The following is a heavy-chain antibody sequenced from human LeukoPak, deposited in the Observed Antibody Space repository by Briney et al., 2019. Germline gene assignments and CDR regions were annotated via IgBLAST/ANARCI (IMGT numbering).Heavy chain of an antibody. Sequence: AGGSLRLSCVASGFTFSSSALSWVRQAPGKGLEWVSAISGSGDTTHYADSVQGRFTISRDNSKNILYLQMNSLRVEDTAVYYCARPGAAIWGRFDNWGQGTLATVSP. V-gene: IGHV3-23*01. D-gene: IGHD3-16*01. CDR1: GFTFSSSA. J-gene: IGHJ4*02. CDR2: ISGSGDTT. CDR3: ARPGAAIWGRFDN.